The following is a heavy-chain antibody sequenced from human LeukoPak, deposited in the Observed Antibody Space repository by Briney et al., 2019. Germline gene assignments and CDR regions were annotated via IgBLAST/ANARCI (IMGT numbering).Heavy chain of an antibody. CDR3: ARIKRWLQSRDAFDI. D-gene: IGHD5-24*01. CDR2: INHSGST. V-gene: IGHV4-34*01. Sequence: KSSETLSLTCAVYGGSFSGYYWSWIRQPPGKGLEWIGEINHSGSTNYNPSLKSRVTISVDTSKNQFSLKLSSVTAADTAVYYCARIKRWLQSRDAFDIWGQGTMVTVSS. CDR1: GGSFSGYY. J-gene: IGHJ3*02.